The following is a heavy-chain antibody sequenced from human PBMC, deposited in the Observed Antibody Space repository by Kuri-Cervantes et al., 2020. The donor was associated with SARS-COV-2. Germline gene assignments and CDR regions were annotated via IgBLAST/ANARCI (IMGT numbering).Heavy chain of an antibody. CDR2: IYYSGST. V-gene: IGHV4-59*08. CDR1: GGSISSYY. D-gene: IGHD6-13*01. CDR3: VQVDIAAAGTNYYYYMYV. Sequence: SETLSLTCTVSGGSISSYYWSWIRQPPGKGLEWIGYIYYSGSTNYNPSLKSRVTISVDTSKNQFSLKLSSVTAADTAVYYCVQVDIAAAGTNYYYYMYVWGKGTTVTVSS. J-gene: IGHJ6*03.